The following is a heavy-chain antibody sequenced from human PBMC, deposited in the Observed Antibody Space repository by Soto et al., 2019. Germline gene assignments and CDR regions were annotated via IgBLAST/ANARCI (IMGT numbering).Heavy chain of an antibody. D-gene: IGHD4-4*01. CDR3: ASSYSNYALIDYYYYGMDV. CDR2: ISSYNGDT. CDR1: GYTFTRSG. Sequence: ASVKVSCKASGYTFTRSGISWVRQAPGQGPEWMGWISSYNGDTNYAQTFQGRVTITRDTSASTAYMELSSLRSEDTAVYYCASSYSNYALIDYYYYGMDVWGQGTTVTVSS. J-gene: IGHJ6*02. V-gene: IGHV1-18*01.